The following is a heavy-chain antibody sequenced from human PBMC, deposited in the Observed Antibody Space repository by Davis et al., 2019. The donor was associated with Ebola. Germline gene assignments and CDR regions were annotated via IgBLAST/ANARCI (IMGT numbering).Heavy chain of an antibody. CDR2: ISGSGGTI. J-gene: IGHJ5*02. D-gene: IGHD2-15*01. CDR1: GFTFSGYE. V-gene: IGHV3-48*03. Sequence: GESLKISCAGSGFTFSGYEMNWVRQAPGKGLEWVSYISGSGGTIYYTDSVRGRFTISRDNAKNSLYLQMNSLRAEDTAVYYCARDILGGLNWFDPWGQGTLVTVSS. CDR3: ARDILGGLNWFDP.